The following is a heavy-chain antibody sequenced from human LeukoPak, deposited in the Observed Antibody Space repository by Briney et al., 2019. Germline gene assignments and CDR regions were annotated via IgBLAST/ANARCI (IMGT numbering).Heavy chain of an antibody. CDR2: IRGSGGST. CDR1: GFTFSSYA. D-gene: IGHD5-18*01. CDR3: AKVNAGSAKDTAMVTGNWFDP. V-gene: IGHV3-23*01. J-gene: IGHJ5*02. Sequence: GGSLRLSCAASGFTFSSYAMSWVRQAPGKGLEWVSAIRGSGGSTYYADSVKGRFTISSDNSKNTLYLQMNSLRAEDTAVYYCAKVNAGSAKDTAMVTGNWFDPWGQGTLVTVSS.